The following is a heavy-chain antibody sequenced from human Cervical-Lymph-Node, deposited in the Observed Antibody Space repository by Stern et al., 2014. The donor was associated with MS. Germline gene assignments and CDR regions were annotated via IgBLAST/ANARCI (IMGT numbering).Heavy chain of an antibody. Sequence: VQLEESGGGVVQPGRSLRLSCAASGFSFGSYAMHWVRQAPGKGLEWVASVSYVGSDKYYTDSVKGRFTISRDESMSTLFLQMNSLRAEDTALYYCARDPYDSSGYFPYYFDYWGQGTLVTVSS. D-gene: IGHD3-22*01. CDR2: VSYVGSDK. V-gene: IGHV3-30*04. CDR1: GFSFGSYA. CDR3: ARDPYDSSGYFPYYFDY. J-gene: IGHJ4*02.